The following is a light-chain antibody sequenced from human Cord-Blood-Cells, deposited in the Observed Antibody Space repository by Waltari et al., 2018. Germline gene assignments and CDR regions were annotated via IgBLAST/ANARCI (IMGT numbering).Light chain of an antibody. CDR3: YSAADNNSVV. V-gene: IGLV3-27*01. CDR1: VLAKKY. Sequence: SYELTQPSSVSVSPGQTARITCPGDVLAKKYARWFQQKPGQAPVLVIYKDSERPSGIPERFSGSSSGTTVTLTISGAQVEDEADYYCYSAADNNSVVFGGGTKLTVL. J-gene: IGLJ2*01. CDR2: KDS.